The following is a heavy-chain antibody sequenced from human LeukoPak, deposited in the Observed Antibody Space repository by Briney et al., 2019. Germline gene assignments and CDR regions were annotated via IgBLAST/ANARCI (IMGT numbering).Heavy chain of an antibody. D-gene: IGHD6-13*01. CDR2: IDYSGSI. Sequence: SETLSLTCTVSGGSISGGGYYWSWIRQHPGRCLGWLGYIDYSGSIYYNPSLKSRVTISVDPSKNQFSLKLSSVTAADTAVYYCARGPSIAAANYYYYMDVWGKGNTVTVSS. CDR3: ARGPSIAAANYYYYMDV. V-gene: IGHV4-31*03. CDR1: GGSISGGGYY. J-gene: IGHJ6*03.